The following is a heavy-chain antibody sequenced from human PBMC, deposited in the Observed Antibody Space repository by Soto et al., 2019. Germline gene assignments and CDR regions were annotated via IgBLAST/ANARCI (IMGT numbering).Heavy chain of an antibody. CDR3: AREAEWELRHTYYFDY. CDR2: IWYDRINK. D-gene: IGHD1-26*01. CDR1: VFTFSFYG. J-gene: IGHJ4*02. Sequence: HPWGALLVSWASSVFTFSFYGMHWVRQAPGKGLEWVAVIWYDRINKYYTDSVKGRFTISRDNSKNTLYLQVNSLRVEDTAVYYCAREAEWELRHTYYFDYWGQGTLVTVSS. V-gene: IGHV3-33*01.